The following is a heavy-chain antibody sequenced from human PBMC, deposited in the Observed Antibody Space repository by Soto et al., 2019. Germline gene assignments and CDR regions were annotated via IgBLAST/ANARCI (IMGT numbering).Heavy chain of an antibody. CDR2: INHSGST. CDR1: GGPFRGYY. Sequence: SETLSLTCAVYGGPFRGYYWSWIRQPPGKGLEWIGEINHSGSTNYNPSLKSRVTISVDKSKNQFSLKLSSVTAADTAVYYCARVSGSYYYGMDVWGQGTTVTVSS. CDR3: ARVSGSYYYGMDV. V-gene: IGHV4-34*01. D-gene: IGHD1-26*01. J-gene: IGHJ6*02.